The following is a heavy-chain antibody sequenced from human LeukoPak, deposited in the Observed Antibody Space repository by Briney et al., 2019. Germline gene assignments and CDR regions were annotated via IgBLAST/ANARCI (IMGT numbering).Heavy chain of an antibody. D-gene: IGHD2-8*01. CDR2: IFYSGTT. CDR1: DASIRSHY. CDR3: ARDLMDGGFDY. J-gene: IGHJ4*02. V-gene: IGHV4-59*11. Sequence: SETLSLTCTVSDASIRSHYWSWIRQPPGKGLEWIGYIFYSGTTYYNPSLKSRVTISADTSKNQISLRLSAVTAADAAMYCCARDLMDGGFDYWGQGTLVTVSS.